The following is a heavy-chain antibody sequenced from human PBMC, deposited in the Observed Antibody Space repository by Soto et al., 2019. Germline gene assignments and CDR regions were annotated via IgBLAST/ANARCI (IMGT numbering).Heavy chain of an antibody. Sequence: SETLSLTCTVSGGSISSSSYNWGWIRQPPGKGLEWIGSIYYSGSTYYNPSLKSRVTISVDTSKNQFSLKLSSVTAADTAVYYCGRLGGYYGMGVGGQGTTVNVSS. D-gene: IGHD3-16*01. CDR3: GRLGGYYGMGV. CDR1: GGSISSSSYN. V-gene: IGHV4-39*01. CDR2: IYYSGST. J-gene: IGHJ6*02.